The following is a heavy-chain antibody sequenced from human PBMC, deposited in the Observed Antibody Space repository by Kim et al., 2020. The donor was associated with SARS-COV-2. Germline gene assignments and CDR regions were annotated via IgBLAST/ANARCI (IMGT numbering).Heavy chain of an antibody. CDR3: ATPGDNWNDGDAFDI. CDR1: GGSISSSSYY. J-gene: IGHJ3*02. D-gene: IGHD1-20*01. Sequence: SETLSLTCTVSGGSISSSSYYWGWIRQPPGKGLEWIGSIYYSGSTYYNPSLKSRVTISVDTSKNQFSLKLSSVTAADTAVYYCATPGDNWNDGDAFDIWGQGTMVTVSS. CDR2: IYYSGST. V-gene: IGHV4-39*01.